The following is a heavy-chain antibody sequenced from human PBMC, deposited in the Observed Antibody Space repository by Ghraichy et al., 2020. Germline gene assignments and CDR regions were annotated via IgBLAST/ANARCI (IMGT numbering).Heavy chain of an antibody. Sequence: SETLSLTCTVSGGSISSSSYYWGWIRQPPGKGLEWIGSIYYSGSTYHNPSLKSRVTISVDTSKNQFSLKLSSVTAADTAVYYCASTSMAAYSSSWYVWFDPWGQGTLVTVSS. V-gene: IGHV4-39*07. D-gene: IGHD6-13*01. CDR1: GGSISSSSYY. CDR3: ASTSMAAYSSSWYVWFDP. J-gene: IGHJ5*02. CDR2: IYYSGST.